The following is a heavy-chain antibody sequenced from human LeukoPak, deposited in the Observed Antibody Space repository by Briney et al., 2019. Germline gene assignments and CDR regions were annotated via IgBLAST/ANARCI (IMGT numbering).Heavy chain of an antibody. J-gene: IGHJ4*02. V-gene: IGHV4-34*01. CDR1: GGSFSGYY. Sequence: SETLFLTCAVYGGSFSGYYWSWIRQPPGKGLEWIGEINQSGSTNYNPSLKSRVTISVDTSKNQFSLKLSSVTAADTAVYYCARVQQSRSFDYWGQGTLVTVSS. CDR3: ARVQQSRSFDY. CDR2: INQSGST. D-gene: IGHD6-13*01.